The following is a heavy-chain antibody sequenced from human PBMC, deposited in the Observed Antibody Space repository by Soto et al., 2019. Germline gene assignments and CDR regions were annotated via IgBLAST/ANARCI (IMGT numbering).Heavy chain of an antibody. CDR1: GGSISSYY. CDR2: IYTSGST. J-gene: IGHJ6*02. D-gene: IGHD3-10*01. Sequence: SETLSLTCTVSGGSISSYYWSWIRQPAGKGLEWIGRIYTSGSTNYNPSLKSRVTMSVDTPKNQFSLKLSSVTAADTAVYYCARDLPRDYLGYYYGMDVWGQGTTVTVSS. CDR3: ARDLPRDYLGYYYGMDV. V-gene: IGHV4-4*07.